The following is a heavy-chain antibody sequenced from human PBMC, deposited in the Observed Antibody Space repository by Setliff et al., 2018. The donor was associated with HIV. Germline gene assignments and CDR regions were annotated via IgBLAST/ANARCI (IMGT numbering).Heavy chain of an antibody. Sequence: PGGSLRLSCAASGFTFSSYWMSWVRQAPGKGLEWVANIKEDGSEKYYVDSVKGRFTISRDNAENSLYLQMNSLRAEDTAVYYCARDNGRYFDRGWFDPWGQGALVTVSS. CDR1: GFTFSSYW. CDR2: IKEDGSEK. J-gene: IGHJ5*02. D-gene: IGHD3-9*01. CDR3: ARDNGRYFDRGWFDP. V-gene: IGHV3-7*01.